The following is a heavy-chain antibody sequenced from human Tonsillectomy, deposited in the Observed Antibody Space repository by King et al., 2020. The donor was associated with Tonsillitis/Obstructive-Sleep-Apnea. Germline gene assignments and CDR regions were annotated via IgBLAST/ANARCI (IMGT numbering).Heavy chain of an antibody. CDR3: ARVGGIKDYYYYMDV. Sequence: QLVQSGAEVKKPGASVKVYCKASGYTFTSYAMHWVRQAPGQRLEWMGWINAGNGNTKYSQKFQGRVTITRDTSASTAYMELSSLRSEDTAVYYCARVGGIKDYYYYMDVWGKGTTVTVSS. J-gene: IGHJ6*03. V-gene: IGHV1-3*01. CDR2: INAGNGNT. D-gene: IGHD3-16*01. CDR1: GYTFTSYA.